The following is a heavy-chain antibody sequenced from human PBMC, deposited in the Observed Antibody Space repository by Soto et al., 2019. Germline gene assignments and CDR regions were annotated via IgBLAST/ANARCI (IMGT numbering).Heavy chain of an antibody. CDR1: VFPFSSYA. V-gene: IGHV3-23*01. CDR2: ISGSGGST. Sequence: PGGSLRLSCAASVFPFSSYAMSWVRQAPGKGLEWVSAISGSGGSTYYADSVKGRFTISRDNSKNTLYLQMNSLRAEDTAVYYCAKGFEVAPLGIAAAPGPEYFQHWGQGTLVTVSS. CDR3: AKGFEVAPLGIAAAPGPEYFQH. J-gene: IGHJ1*01. D-gene: IGHD6-13*01.